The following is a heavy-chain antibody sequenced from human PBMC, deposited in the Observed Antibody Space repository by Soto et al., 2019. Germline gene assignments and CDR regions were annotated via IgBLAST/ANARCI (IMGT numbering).Heavy chain of an antibody. CDR3: ARDWVVAATPYYYYGMDV. J-gene: IGHJ6*02. CDR2: ISYDGSNK. D-gene: IGHD2-15*01. V-gene: IGHV3-30*04. CDR1: GFTFSSYA. Sequence: GESLKISCAASGFTFSSYAMHWVRQAPGKGLEWVAVISYDGSNKYYADSVKGRFTISRDNSKNTLYLQMNSLRAEDTAVYYCARDWVVAATPYYYYGMDVWGQGTTVTVSS.